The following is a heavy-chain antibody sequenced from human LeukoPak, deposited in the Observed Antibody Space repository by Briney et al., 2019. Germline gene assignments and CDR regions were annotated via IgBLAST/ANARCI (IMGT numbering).Heavy chain of an antibody. Sequence: SETLSLTCAVSGGSFSGYYWSWIRQPPGKGLEWIGEINHSGSTNYNPSLKSRVTISVDTSKNQFSLKLSSVTAADTAVYYCARRLYSSSWALDYWGQGTLVTVSS. V-gene: IGHV4-34*01. CDR3: ARRLYSSSWALDY. CDR1: GGSFSGYY. J-gene: IGHJ4*02. CDR2: INHSGST. D-gene: IGHD6-13*01.